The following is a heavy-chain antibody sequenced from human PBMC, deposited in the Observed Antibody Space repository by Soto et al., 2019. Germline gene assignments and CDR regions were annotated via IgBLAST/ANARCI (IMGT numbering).Heavy chain of an antibody. CDR2: IYYSGST. CDR3: ARWSYDFWSGYYGMDV. J-gene: IGHJ6*02. CDR1: GGSISSYY. Sequence: QVQLQESGPGLVKPSETLSLTCTVSGGSISSYYWSWIRQPPGKGLEWIGYIYYSGSTNYNPSLKSRVTISVDTSKNQFSLKLSSVTAADTAVYYCARWSYDFWSGYYGMDVWGQGTTVTVSS. D-gene: IGHD3-3*01. V-gene: IGHV4-59*01.